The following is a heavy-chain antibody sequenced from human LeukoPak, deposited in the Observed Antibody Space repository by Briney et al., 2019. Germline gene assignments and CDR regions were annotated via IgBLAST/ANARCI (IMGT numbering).Heavy chain of an antibody. D-gene: IGHD6-19*01. CDR1: GGSISSSSYY. CDR2: IYYSGST. CDR3: AGHLRGAVAGGYFQQ. V-gene: IGHV4-39*01. Sequence: SETLSLTCTVSGGSISSSSYYWGWIRQPPGKGLEWVGSIYYSGSTYYNPSLKSRVTISVDTSKNQFSLKLSSVTAADTAVYYCAGHLRGAVAGGYFQQWGQGTLVIVSS. J-gene: IGHJ1*01.